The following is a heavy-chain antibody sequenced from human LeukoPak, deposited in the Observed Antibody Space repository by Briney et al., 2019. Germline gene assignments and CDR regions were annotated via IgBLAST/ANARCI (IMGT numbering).Heavy chain of an antibody. V-gene: IGHV3-66*01. Sequence: GGSLRLSCAASGFTVSSNYMSWVRQAPGKGLEWVSVIYSGGSTYYADSVKGRFTISRDNSENTLYLQMNSLRAEDTAVYYCARAVLYYYYGMDVWGQGTTVTVSS. CDR2: IYSGGST. CDR3: ARAVLYYYYGMDV. CDR1: GFTVSSNY. J-gene: IGHJ6*02.